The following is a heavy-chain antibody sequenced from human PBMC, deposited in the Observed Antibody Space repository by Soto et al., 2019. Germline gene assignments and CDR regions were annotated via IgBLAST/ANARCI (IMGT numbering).Heavy chain of an antibody. CDR2: IYYSGST. CDR3: ARANRAYSSGRQGSGYGMDV. V-gene: IGHV4-31*03. CDR1: GGSISSGGYY. D-gene: IGHD6-19*01. J-gene: IGHJ6*02. Sequence: PSETLSLTCTVSGGSISSGGYYWSWIRQHPGKGLEWIGYIYYSGSTYYNPSLKSRVTISVDTSKNQFSLKLSSVTAADTAVYYCARANRAYSSGRQGSGYGMDVWGQGTTVTVSS.